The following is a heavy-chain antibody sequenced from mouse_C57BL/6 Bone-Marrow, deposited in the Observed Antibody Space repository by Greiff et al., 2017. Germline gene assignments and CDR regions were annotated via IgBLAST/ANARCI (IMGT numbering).Heavy chain of an antibody. J-gene: IGHJ1*03. V-gene: IGHV1-55*01. CDR2: IYPGSGST. CDR1: GYTFTSYW. Sequence: QVQLQQPGAELVKPGASVKLSCKASGYTFTSYWITWVKQRPGQGLEWIGDIYPGSGSTNYNEKFKGKGTLTADTSSSTAYMQLSSLTSEDAAVYYCARPYYNHCCYFDVWGTGTTVTVSA. CDR3: ARPYYNHCCYFDV. D-gene: IGHD2-12*01.